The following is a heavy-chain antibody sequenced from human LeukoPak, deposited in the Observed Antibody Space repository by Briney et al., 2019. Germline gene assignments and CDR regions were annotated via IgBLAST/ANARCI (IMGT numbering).Heavy chain of an antibody. CDR1: GGSISSTSYY. CDR2: IYYSGST. J-gene: IGHJ5*02. V-gene: IGHV4-39*01. D-gene: IGHD1-26*01. CDR3: ARRGNGSYYSGDWFDP. Sequence: SETLSLTCTVSGGSISSTSYYWGRIRQPPGKGLEWIGIIYYSGSTYYNPSLKSRVTISVDTSKNQFSLKLTSVTAADTAVYYCARRGNGSYYSGDWFDPWGQGSLVTVSS.